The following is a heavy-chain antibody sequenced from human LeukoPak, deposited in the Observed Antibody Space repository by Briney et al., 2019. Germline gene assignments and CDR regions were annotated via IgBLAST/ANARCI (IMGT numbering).Heavy chain of an antibody. J-gene: IGHJ3*02. CDR3: AKDLYYYDSSGYYYVSAFDI. CDR2: ISGSGGST. D-gene: IGHD3-22*01. V-gene: IGHV3-23*01. Sequence: GGSLRLSCAASGFTFSSYAMSWVRQAPGKGLEWVSAISGSGGSTYYADSVKGRFTISRDNSKNTLYLQMNSLRAEDTAVYYCAKDLYYYDSSGYYYVSAFDIWGQGTMVTVSS. CDR1: GFTFSSYA.